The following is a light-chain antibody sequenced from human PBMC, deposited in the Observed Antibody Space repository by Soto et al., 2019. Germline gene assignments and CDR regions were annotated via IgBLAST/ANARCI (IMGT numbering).Light chain of an antibody. V-gene: IGLV1-47*01. CDR3: AAWDDSLSGPV. J-gene: IGLJ2*01. CDR1: SSIIGSNY. CDR2: RNN. Sequence: QAVVTQPPSASGTPGQRVTISCSGSSSIIGSNYVYWYQQLPGTYPKLLIYRNNQRPSGVPDRFSGSKSGTSASLAISGLRSEDEAHYYCAAWDDSLSGPVFGGGTKVTVL.